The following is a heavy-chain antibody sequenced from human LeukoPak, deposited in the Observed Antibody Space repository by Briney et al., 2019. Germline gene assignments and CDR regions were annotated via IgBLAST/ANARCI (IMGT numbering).Heavy chain of an antibody. D-gene: IGHD3-10*01. CDR3: AKGTMVRGFDY. CDR1: GFTFSSYG. CDR2: ISGSGGST. V-gene: IGHV3-23*01. Sequence: GGTLRLSCAASGFTFSSYGMSWVRQAPGKGLEWVSAISGSGGSTYYADSVKGRFTISRDNSKNTLYLQMNSLRADDTAVYYCAKGTMVRGFDYWGQGTLVTVSS. J-gene: IGHJ4*02.